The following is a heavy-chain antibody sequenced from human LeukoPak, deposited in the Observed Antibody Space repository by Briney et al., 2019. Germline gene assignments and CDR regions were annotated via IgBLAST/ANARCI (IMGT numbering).Heavy chain of an antibody. J-gene: IGHJ4*02. CDR3: ARGDDYGVY. Sequence: GGSLRLSCAASGFTFSSYAMHWVRQAPGKGLEWVAVISYDGSNKYYADSVKGRFTISRDNAKNSVYVQMNSLRAEDTAVYYCARGDDYGVYWGQGTLVTVSS. CDR1: GFTFSSYA. CDR2: ISYDGSNK. D-gene: IGHD4-17*01. V-gene: IGHV3-30*04.